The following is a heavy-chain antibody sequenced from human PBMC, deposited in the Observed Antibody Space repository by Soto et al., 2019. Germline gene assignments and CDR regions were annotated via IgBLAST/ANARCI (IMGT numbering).Heavy chain of an antibody. CDR3: AREGGGGSGGAFEL. CDR2: IKSKTAGGIT. J-gene: IGHJ3*01. D-gene: IGHD2-21*01. Sequence: EVQLVESGGGLVTPGGSLRLSCAASGFTFSNVWMSWVRQAPGKGLQWVGRIKSKTAGGITDYAAPVKGSFTISRDDSENMLYLQMNSLKSEDRAVYYCAREGGGGSGGAFELWGQGTKLTVSS. V-gene: IGHV3-15*01. CDR1: GFTFSNVW.